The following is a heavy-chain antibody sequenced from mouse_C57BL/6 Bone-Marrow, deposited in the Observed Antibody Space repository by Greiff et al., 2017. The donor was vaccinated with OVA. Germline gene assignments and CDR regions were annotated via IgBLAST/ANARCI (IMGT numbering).Heavy chain of an antibody. CDR3: ARWYGLVDY. V-gene: IGHV1-55*01. CDR1: GYTFTSYW. CDR2: IYPGSGST. Sequence: QVQLQQSGAELVKPGASLKISCTASGYTFTSYWITWVKQRPGQGLEWIGDIYPGSGSTNYNEKFKSKATLTVDTSSSTAYMQLSSQTSEDSAVYYCARWYGLVDYWGQGTTLTVSS. J-gene: IGHJ2*01. D-gene: IGHD2-10*02.